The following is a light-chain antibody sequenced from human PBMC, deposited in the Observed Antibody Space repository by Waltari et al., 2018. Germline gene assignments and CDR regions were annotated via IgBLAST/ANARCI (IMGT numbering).Light chain of an antibody. Sequence: DIQMTQSPSSLSASVGARVTITCQASQDISNYLNWYQQKPGKAPKPLIYDASNLETGVPSRFSGSGSGTNFTFTISSLQPEDIATYYCQQYDSLPYTFGQGTKLEIK. CDR3: QQYDSLPYT. J-gene: IGKJ2*01. CDR1: QDISNY. V-gene: IGKV1-33*01. CDR2: DAS.